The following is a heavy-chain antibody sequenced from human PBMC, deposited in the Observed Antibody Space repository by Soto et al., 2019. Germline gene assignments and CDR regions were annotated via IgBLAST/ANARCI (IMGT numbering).Heavy chain of an antibody. CDR3: ARWAGQVRDYGGPFDY. D-gene: IGHD4-17*01. CDR2: ISTYNTNT. Sequence: ASVKVSCKASGERFTTYGISWVRQAPGQGLEWMGWISTYNTNTNYAPKFQGRLLLTTDTSTTTAHMELRSLRPDDTAVYYCARWAGQVRDYGGPFDYWGQGTLVTVSS. CDR1: GERFTTYG. V-gene: IGHV1-18*04. J-gene: IGHJ4*02.